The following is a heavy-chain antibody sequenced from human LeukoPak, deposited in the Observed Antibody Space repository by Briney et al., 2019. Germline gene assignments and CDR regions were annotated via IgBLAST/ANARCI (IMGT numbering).Heavy chain of an antibody. J-gene: IGHJ6*02. CDR2: IYSSGSA. CDR3: ARYSSGGYYYGMDV. V-gene: IGHV4-59*01. CDR1: GGSISSYY. D-gene: IGHD3-22*01. Sequence: SETLSLTCNVSGGSISSYYWSWIRQPPGKGLEWIGYIYSSGSANYNPSLKSRVTISVDTSNNEFSLRLSSVTAADTAVYYCARYSSGGYYYGMDVWGQGTTVTVSS.